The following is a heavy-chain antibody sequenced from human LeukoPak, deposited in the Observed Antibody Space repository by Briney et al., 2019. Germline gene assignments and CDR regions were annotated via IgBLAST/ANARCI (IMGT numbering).Heavy chain of an antibody. V-gene: IGHV4-30-4*08. CDR1: GGSISSGDYY. D-gene: IGHD6-13*01. CDR3: ARVDSSSWRPMMFDY. CDR2: IYYSGST. J-gene: IGHJ4*02. Sequence: PSETLSLTCTVSGGSISSGDYYWSWIRQPPGKGLEWIGYIYYSGSTYYNPSLKSRVTISVDTSKNQFSLKLSSVTAADTAVYYCARVDSSSWRPMMFDYWGQGTLVTVSS.